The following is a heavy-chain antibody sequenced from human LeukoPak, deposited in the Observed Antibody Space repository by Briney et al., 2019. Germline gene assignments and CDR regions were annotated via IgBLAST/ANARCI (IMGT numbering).Heavy chain of an antibody. V-gene: IGHV4-39*01. CDR3: ARSNWNAPFDY. D-gene: IGHD1-20*01. CDR1: GGSISSTSYY. CDR2: THYSGST. Sequence: SETLSLTCNVSGGSISSTSYYWDWIRQPPGKGLEWIGSTHYSGSTYNNPSLKSRVTISVDTSKNQFSLRLSSVTAADTAVYYCARSNWNAPFDYWGQGTLVTVSS. J-gene: IGHJ4*02.